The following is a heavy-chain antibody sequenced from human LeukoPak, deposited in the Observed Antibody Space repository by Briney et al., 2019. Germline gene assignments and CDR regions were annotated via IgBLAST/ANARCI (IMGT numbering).Heavy chain of an antibody. Sequence: SETLSLTCTVSGGSISSYYWSWIRQPPGKGLEWIGYIYYSGSTNYNPSLKSRVTISVDTSKNQFSLKLSSVTAADTAVYYCARTLRGPAAKGAFDIWGQGTMVNVSS. D-gene: IGHD2-2*01. CDR2: IYYSGST. CDR1: GGSISSYY. CDR3: ARTLRGPAAKGAFDI. V-gene: IGHV4-59*01. J-gene: IGHJ3*02.